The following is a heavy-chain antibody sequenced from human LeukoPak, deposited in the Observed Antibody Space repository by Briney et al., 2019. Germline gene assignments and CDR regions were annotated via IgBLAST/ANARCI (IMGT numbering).Heavy chain of an antibody. CDR2: ISSSSSYI. CDR1: GFTFSTYW. V-gene: IGHV3-21*01. Sequence: TPGGSLRLSCAASGFTFSTYWMNWVRQAPGKGLEWVSSISSSSSYIYYADSVKGRFTISRDNAKNSLYLQMNSLRAEDTAVYYCARVSMLQKYFQHWGQGTLVTVSS. CDR3: ARVSMLQKYFQH. D-gene: IGHD3-10*02. J-gene: IGHJ1*01.